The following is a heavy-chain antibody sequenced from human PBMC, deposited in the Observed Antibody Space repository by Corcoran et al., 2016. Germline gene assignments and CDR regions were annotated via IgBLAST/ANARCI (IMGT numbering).Heavy chain of an antibody. D-gene: IGHD3-22*01. CDR3: AKGHYYDSSGQIGDY. J-gene: IGHJ4*02. CDR2: ISYDGSNK. V-gene: IGHV3-30*18. Sequence: QVQLVESGGGVVQPGRSLRLSCAASGFTFSSYGMHWVRQAPGKGLEWVAVISYDGSNKYYADSVKGRFTISRDNSKNTLYLQMNSLRAEDTAVYYCAKGHYYDSSGQIGDYWGQGTLVTVSS. CDR1: GFTFSSYG.